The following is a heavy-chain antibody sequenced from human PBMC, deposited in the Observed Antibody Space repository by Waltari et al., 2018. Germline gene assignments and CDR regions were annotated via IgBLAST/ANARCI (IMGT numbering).Heavy chain of an antibody. D-gene: IGHD3-16*01. CDR2: IYSGGST. J-gene: IGHJ4*02. V-gene: IGHV3-53*01. Sequence: EVQLVESGGGLIQPGGSLRLSCAASGFTFSSNHMSWVRQAPGQGLEWVSVIYSGGSTFYANSVKGRFTISRDNSKNTLYLQMNSLRAEDTAVYYCVREWGGYWGQGTLVTVSS. CDR3: VREWGGY. CDR1: GFTFSSNH.